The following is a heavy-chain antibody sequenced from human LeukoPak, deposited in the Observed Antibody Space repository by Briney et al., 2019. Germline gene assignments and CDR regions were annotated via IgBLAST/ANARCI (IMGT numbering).Heavy chain of an antibody. CDR2: IYYSGST. V-gene: IGHV4-39*01. D-gene: IGHD2-15*01. CDR3: AAPPLSLCIGGSCYDAGGGY. Sequence: SETLSLTCTVSGGSISSSSYYWGWIRQPPGKGLEWIGSIYYSGSTYYNPSLKSRVTISVDTSKNQFSLKLSSVTAADTAMYYCAAPPLSLCIGGSCYDAGGGYWGQGTLVTVSS. J-gene: IGHJ4*02. CDR1: GGSISSSSYY.